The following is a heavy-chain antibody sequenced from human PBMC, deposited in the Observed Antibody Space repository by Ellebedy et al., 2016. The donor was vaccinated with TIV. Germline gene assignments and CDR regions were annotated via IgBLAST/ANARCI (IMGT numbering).Heavy chain of an antibody. CDR1: GYSFASQW. V-gene: IGHV5-10-1*01. J-gene: IGHJ3*02. CDR2: IDPGDSYI. CDR3: ARLVLRTTSTRGDVFDI. D-gene: IGHD2/OR15-2a*01. Sequence: GESLKISCQGSGYSFASQWISWVRQVPGKGLEWMGRIDPGDSYINYSPPFQGQVTFSTDKSISTAYLQLGSLKASDTAMYYCARLVLRTTSTRGDVFDIWGQGTMVTVSS.